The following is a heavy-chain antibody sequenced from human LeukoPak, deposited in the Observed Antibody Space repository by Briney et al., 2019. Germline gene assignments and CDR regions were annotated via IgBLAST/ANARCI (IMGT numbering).Heavy chain of an antibody. Sequence: GGSLRLSCAASGFTFSSYAMLWVRQPPGKGLEYVSGISSNGGSTYYANSVKGRFTISRDNSKNTVYLQMGSLRAEDMAVYYCARGNTLTGYSRYWGQGTLVTVSS. CDR3: ARGNTLTGYSRY. CDR1: GFTFSSYA. CDR2: ISSNGGST. V-gene: IGHV3-64*01. D-gene: IGHD3-9*01. J-gene: IGHJ4*02.